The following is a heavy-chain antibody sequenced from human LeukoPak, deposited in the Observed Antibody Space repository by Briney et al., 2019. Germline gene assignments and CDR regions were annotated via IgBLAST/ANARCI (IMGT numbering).Heavy chain of an antibody. CDR2: INTNTGNP. D-gene: IGHD6-13*01. CDR3: AREKLGIAAANFPLDY. Sequence: ASVKVSCKASGYTFTSYGISWVRQAPGQGLEWMGWINTNTGNPTYAQGFTGRFVFSLDTSVSTAYLQISSLKAEDTAVYYCAREKLGIAAANFPLDYWGQGTLVTVSS. J-gene: IGHJ4*02. V-gene: IGHV7-4-1*02. CDR1: GYTFTSYG.